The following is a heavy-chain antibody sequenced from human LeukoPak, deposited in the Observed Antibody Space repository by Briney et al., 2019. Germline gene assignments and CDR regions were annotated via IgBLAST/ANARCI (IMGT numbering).Heavy chain of an antibody. CDR2: IYYSGST. Sequence: SETLSLTCTVSGGSISSHYWSWIRQRPGKGLEWIGYIYYSGSTNYNPSLKSRVTISVDTSKNQFSLKLSSVTAADTAVYSCARDYSYGLRDAFDIWGQGTMVTVSS. J-gene: IGHJ3*02. V-gene: IGHV4-59*11. CDR1: GGSISSHY. CDR3: ARDYSYGLRDAFDI. D-gene: IGHD5-18*01.